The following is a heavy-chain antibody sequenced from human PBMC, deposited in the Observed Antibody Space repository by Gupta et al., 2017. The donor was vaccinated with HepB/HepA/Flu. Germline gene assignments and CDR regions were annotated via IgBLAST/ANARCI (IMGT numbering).Heavy chain of an antibody. CDR3: ARSGGSTGSLRTFDV. CDR1: VLSASTTQIR. V-gene: IGHV2-70*04. Sequence: HVTLKESGPALVKPTQNLTLSCPFSVLSASTTQIRLSWIRQPPGKGLEWLARIDWDDDKYYNKCLKTRITISKDTYNKQVVLTMTNVEPADTAAYFCARSGGSTGSLRTFDVWGQGTMVIVSA. CDR2: IDWDDDK. J-gene: IGHJ3*01. D-gene: IGHD2-15*01.